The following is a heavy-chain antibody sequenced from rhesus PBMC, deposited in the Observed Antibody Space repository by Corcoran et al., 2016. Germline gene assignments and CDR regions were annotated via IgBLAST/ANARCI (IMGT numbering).Heavy chain of an antibody. CDR1: GYTFTDYY. Sequence: EVQLVQSGAEVKKPGASVKISCKASGYTFTDYYLHWVRQAPGKGLGWRGLVNPEDAKAIPAQKFQDRVTITADTSTDPAYMELSSLRSEDTAVYYCATDEACSGGVCYWGQGVLVTVSS. D-gene: IGHD2-39*02. CDR2: VNPEDAKA. CDR3: ATDEACSGGVCY. V-gene: IGHV1-111*02. J-gene: IGHJ4*01.